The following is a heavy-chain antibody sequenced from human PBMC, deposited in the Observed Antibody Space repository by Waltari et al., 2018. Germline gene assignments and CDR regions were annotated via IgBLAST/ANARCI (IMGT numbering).Heavy chain of an antibody. CDR2: IIPIFGTA. Sequence: QVQLVQSGAEVKKPGSSVKVSCKASGCTFSSYAISWVRQAPGQGLEWMGRIIPIFGTANYAQKFQGRVTITADKSTSTAYMELSSLRSEDTAVYYCARSYCSSTSCYSWFDPWGQGTLVTVSS. V-gene: IGHV1-69*13. CDR1: GCTFSSYA. J-gene: IGHJ5*02. D-gene: IGHD2-2*02. CDR3: ARSYCSSTSCYSWFDP.